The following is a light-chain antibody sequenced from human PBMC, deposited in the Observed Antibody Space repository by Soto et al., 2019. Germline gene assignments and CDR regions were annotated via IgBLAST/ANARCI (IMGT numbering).Light chain of an antibody. CDR1: QSVSSSY. V-gene: IGKV3-20*01. CDR3: QQYGSSPPRIT. CDR2: GAS. Sequence: EIVLTQSPGTLSLSPGERATLSCRSSQSVSSSYLAWYQQKPGQAPRLLIHGASSRATGIPDRFSGGGSGTDFTLTISRLEPEDFAVYYCQQYGSSPPRITFGQGTRLE. J-gene: IGKJ5*01.